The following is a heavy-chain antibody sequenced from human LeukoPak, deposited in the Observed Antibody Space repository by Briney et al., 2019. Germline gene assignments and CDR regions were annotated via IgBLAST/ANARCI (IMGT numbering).Heavy chain of an antibody. V-gene: IGHV3-48*01. CDR3: VRDWGSSWPAGAIDY. D-gene: IGHD6-13*01. CDR2: ISSSSSTI. CDR1: GFTFSSYS. J-gene: IGHJ4*02. Sequence: GGSLRLSCAASGFTFSSYSMNWVRQAPGKGLEWVSYISSSSSTIYYADSVKGRFTISRDNAKNSLYLQMNSLRAEDTAVYYCVRDWGSSWPAGAIDYWGQGTLVTVSS.